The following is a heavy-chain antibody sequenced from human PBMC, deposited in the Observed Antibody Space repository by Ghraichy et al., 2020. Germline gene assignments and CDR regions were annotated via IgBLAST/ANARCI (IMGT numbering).Heavy chain of an antibody. Sequence: GESLNISCAASGFSFSNYAMSWVRQAPGKGLEWVSGISASGASTSYADSVKGRFTISRDNSKNMVSLQMNSLRAEDTAVYYCAKSKGVVVVAATDNYHYGMNVWGQGTTVTVSS. D-gene: IGHD2-15*01. CDR3: AKSKGVVVVAATDNYHYGMNV. CDR1: GFSFSNYA. V-gene: IGHV3-23*01. J-gene: IGHJ6*02. CDR2: ISASGAST.